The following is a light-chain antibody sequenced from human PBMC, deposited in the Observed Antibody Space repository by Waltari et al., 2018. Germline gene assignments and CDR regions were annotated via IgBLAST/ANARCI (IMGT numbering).Light chain of an antibody. CDR1: QSVFNY. CDR3: QQGSVLPLT. CDR2: DTS. V-gene: IGKV3-11*01. Sequence: EIVLTQSPATLSLSAGERATLSFRASQSVFNYLAWYQQKPGQAPRLLIYDTSKRATGIPARFSGSGSGTDFTLTISNLEAEDFALYFCQQGSVLPLTFGGGTKVDIK. J-gene: IGKJ4*01.